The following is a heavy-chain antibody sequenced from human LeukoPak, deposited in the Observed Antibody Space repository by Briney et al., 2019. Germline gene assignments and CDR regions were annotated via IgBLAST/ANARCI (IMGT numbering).Heavy chain of an antibody. CDR3: AREGYSTGWFDY. CDR2: IYTSGST. D-gene: IGHD6-19*01. V-gene: IGHV4-4*07. CDR1: GGSISSYY. Sequence: PSETLSLTCTVSGGSISSYYWSWIRQPAGKGLEWIGRIYTSGSTNYNPSLKSRVTISVDWSKSQFSLRLSSVTAADTAVYYCAREGYSTGWFDYWGQGTLVTVSS. J-gene: IGHJ4*02.